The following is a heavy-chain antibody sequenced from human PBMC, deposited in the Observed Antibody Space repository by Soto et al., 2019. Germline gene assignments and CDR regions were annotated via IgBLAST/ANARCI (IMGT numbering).Heavy chain of an antibody. D-gene: IGHD4-17*01. CDR3: AKDSSRMTTDDAFDF. V-gene: IGHV3-9*01. Sequence: EVQLVESGGGLVQPGRSLRLSCAASGFTFDDYAMHWVRQAPGKGLEWVSGISWNSGSIGYADSVKGRFTISRDNAKNSLYLQMKSLRAEDTALYYCAKDSSRMTTDDAFDFWGQGTMVTVSS. CDR2: ISWNSGSI. CDR1: GFTFDDYA. J-gene: IGHJ3*01.